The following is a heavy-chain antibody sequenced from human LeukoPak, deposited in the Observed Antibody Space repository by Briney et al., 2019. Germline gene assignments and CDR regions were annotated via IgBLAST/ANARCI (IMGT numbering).Heavy chain of an antibody. CDR2: ISSSGGTI. Sequence: GGSLRLSCAASGFTFSSYEMNWVRQAPGKGLEWISYISSSGGTIFYADSVKGRFTISREDSKNRLYLQMNSLRAEDTAVYYCARAEGYGGELDSWGQGTLVTVSS. V-gene: IGHV3-48*03. CDR3: ARAEGYGGELDS. D-gene: IGHD4-23*01. CDR1: GFTFSSYE. J-gene: IGHJ4*02.